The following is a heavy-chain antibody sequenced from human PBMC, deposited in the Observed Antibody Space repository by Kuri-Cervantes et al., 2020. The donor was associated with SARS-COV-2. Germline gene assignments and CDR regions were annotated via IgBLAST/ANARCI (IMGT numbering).Heavy chain of an antibody. CDR2: IYWNDDK. D-gene: IGHD6-13*01. CDR3: ARSFLYSSSRGFAFDI. Sequence: SGPTLVKPTQTLTLTCTFSGFSLSTSGMCVSWIRQPPGKALEWLALIYWNDDKRYSPSLKSRLTISKDTSRSQVVLTMTNTDPVDTATYYCARSFLYSSSRGFAFDIWGQGTMVTVSS. CDR1: GFSLSTSGMC. J-gene: IGHJ3*02. V-gene: IGHV2-5*08.